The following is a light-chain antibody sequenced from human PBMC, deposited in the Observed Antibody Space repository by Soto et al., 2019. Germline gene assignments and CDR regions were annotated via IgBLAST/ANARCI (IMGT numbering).Light chain of an antibody. CDR2: AAS. CDR3: QKYNSAPLT. Sequence: DIQMTQSPSSLSASVGDRVTITCRASKGISNYLAWYQQKPGKVPKLLIYAASTLQSGVPSRFSGSGSGTDFTLTISSLQPEDFATYYCQKYNSAPLTFGGGTKVEIK. V-gene: IGKV1-27*01. J-gene: IGKJ4*01. CDR1: KGISNY.